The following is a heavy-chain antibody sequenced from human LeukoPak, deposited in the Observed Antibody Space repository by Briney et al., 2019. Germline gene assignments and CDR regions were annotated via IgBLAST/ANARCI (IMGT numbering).Heavy chain of an antibody. V-gene: IGHV4-61*02. Sequence: SQTLSLTCTVSGGSINSGSYYWSWIRQPAGKGLEWIGRIYTSGSTNYNPSLKSRVTISVDTSKNQFSLKLSSVTAADTAVYYCARVSYGDSYYFDYWGQGTLVTVSS. J-gene: IGHJ4*02. CDR3: ARVSYGDSYYFDY. CDR1: GGSINSGSYY. CDR2: IYTSGST. D-gene: IGHD4-17*01.